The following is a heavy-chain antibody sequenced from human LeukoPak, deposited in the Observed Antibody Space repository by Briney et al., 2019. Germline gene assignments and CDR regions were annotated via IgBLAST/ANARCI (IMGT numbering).Heavy chain of an antibody. J-gene: IGHJ4*02. D-gene: IGHD4-17*01. Sequence: KPSETLSLTCAVYGGSFSGYYWSWIRQPPGKGLEWIGEINHSGSTNYNPSLKSRVTISVDTSKNQFSLKLSSVTAADTAVYYCARNDYGDPPFDYWGQGTLVTVSS. V-gene: IGHV4-34*01. CDR2: INHSGST. CDR3: ARNDYGDPPFDY. CDR1: GGSFSGYY.